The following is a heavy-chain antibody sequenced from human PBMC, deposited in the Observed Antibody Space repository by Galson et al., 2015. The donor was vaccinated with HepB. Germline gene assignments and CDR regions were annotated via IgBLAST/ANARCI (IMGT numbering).Heavy chain of an antibody. J-gene: IGHJ4*02. CDR1: GFTFSDHY. V-gene: IGHV3-72*01. Sequence: SLRLSCAASGFTFSDHYMDWVRQAPGKGLEWVGRIRNKAKSYTTEYAASVKGRFTISGDDSENSLYLQMNSLKTEDTAVYYCARSCSTNTCYFDYWGQGTLVTVSS. CDR2: IRNKAKSYTT. CDR3: ARSCSTNTCYFDY. D-gene: IGHD2-2*01.